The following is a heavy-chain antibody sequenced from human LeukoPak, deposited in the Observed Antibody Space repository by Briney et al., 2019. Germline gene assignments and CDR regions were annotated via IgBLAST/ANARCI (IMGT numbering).Heavy chain of an antibody. CDR2: IKQDGSEK. V-gene: IGHV3-7*01. D-gene: IGHD6-19*01. CDR1: GFTFSSYW. Sequence: GGSLRLSCAASGFTFSSYWMSWVRQAPGKGLEWVANIKQDGSEKYYVDSVKGRFTISRDNAKNSLYLQMNSLRAEDTAVYYCARMGPIIAVAGTGFDYWGQGTLVTVSS. J-gene: IGHJ4*02. CDR3: ARMGPIIAVAGTGFDY.